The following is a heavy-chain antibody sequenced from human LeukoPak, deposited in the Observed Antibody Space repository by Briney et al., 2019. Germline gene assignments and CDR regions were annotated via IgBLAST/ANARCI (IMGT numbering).Heavy chain of an antibody. CDR1: GGSISSYY. J-gene: IGHJ3*02. CDR2: IYYSGST. CDR3: ARGRDAFDI. Sequence: GSLSLTCTVSGGSISSYYWSWIRQPPGKGLEWIGYIYYSGSTNYNPSLKSRVTISVDTSKNQFSLKLSSVTAADTAVYYCARGRDAFDIWGQGTMVTVSS. V-gene: IGHV4-59*01.